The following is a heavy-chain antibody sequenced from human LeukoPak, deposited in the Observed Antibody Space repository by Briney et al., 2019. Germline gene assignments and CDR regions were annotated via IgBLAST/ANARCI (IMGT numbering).Heavy chain of an antibody. J-gene: IGHJ5*02. Sequence: SQTLSLTCAISGDSVSSNSAAWNWIRQSPSRGLEWLGRTYYRSKWYNDYAVSVKSRITINPATSKNQFSLQLNSVTPEDTAVYYCARERSRTNGVWANWFDPWGQGTLVTVSS. CDR1: GDSVSSNSAA. D-gene: IGHD2-8*01. V-gene: IGHV6-1*01. CDR2: TYYRSKWYN. CDR3: ARERSRTNGVWANWFDP.